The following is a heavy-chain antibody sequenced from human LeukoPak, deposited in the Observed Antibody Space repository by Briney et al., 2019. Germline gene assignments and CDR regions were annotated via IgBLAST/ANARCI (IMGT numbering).Heavy chain of an antibody. D-gene: IGHD6-13*01. V-gene: IGHV3-21*01. CDR3: ARQSSGIAATDKIDY. CDR1: GFTFSRYS. Sequence: PGGSLRLSCAASGFTFSRYSMTWVRQAPGKGLEWVSSFTSMSRTIYYADSVKGRFTISRDDAKESLYLQMNSLRAEDTAIYYCARQSSGIAATDKIDYWGQGVLVTVSS. CDR2: FTSMSRTI. J-gene: IGHJ4*02.